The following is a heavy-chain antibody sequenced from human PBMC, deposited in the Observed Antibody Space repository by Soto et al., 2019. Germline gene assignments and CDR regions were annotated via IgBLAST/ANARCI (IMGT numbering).Heavy chain of an antibody. CDR1: GGTFSSYA. J-gene: IGHJ6*02. D-gene: IGHD5-12*01. CDR3: AREWAWLRLRGIYYYYGMDV. Sequence: QVQLVQSGAEVKKPGSSVKVSCKASGGTFSSYAISWVRQAPGQGLEWMGGIIPIFGTANYAQKFQGRVTITADESTSTAYMELSSLRSEDTAVYYCAREWAWLRLRGIYYYYGMDVWGQGTTVTVSS. CDR2: IIPIFGTA. V-gene: IGHV1-69*12.